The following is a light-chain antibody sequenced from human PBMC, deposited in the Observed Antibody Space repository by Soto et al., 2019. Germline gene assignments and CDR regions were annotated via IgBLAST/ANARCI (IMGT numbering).Light chain of an antibody. V-gene: IGKV3-15*01. Sequence: EIVMTQSPATLSVSPGARATLSCRASQSVSSNLAWYQQKPGQAPRLLIYGASTRATGIPARFSGSGSGTEFTLTNSSLQSEDVAVYYCQQYNNWPPRTCGQWTKVEIK. CDR2: GAS. CDR3: QQYNNWPPRT. CDR1: QSVSSN. J-gene: IGKJ1*01.